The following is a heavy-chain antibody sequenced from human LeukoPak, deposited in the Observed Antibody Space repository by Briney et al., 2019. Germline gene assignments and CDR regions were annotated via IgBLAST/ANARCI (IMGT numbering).Heavy chain of an antibody. CDR3: ARDRSSYFDY. V-gene: IGHV4-39*07. CDR2: IYYSGST. CDR1: GGSISSSSYY. Sequence: PSETLSLTCTVSGGSISSSSYYWGWIRQPPGKGLEWIGSIYYSGSTYYNPSLKSRVTISVDSSKNQFSLKLSSVTAADMAVYYCARDRSSYFDYWGQGTLVTVSS. J-gene: IGHJ4*02.